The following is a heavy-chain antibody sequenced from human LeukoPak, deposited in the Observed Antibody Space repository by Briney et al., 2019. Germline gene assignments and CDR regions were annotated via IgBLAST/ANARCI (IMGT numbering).Heavy chain of an antibody. D-gene: IGHD2-2*01. CDR3: AGQKYCSSTNCYGFDP. CDR2: IHYSGST. V-gene: IGHV4-39*01. CDR1: GGSSSSSSYY. J-gene: IGHJ5*02. Sequence: SETLSLTCTVSGGSSSSSSYYWGWIRQPPGKGLEWIGSIHYSGSTYNNPSLKSRVTISVDTYKNQFSLKLSSATAADTAVYYCAGQKYCSSTNCYGFDPWGQGTLVTVSS.